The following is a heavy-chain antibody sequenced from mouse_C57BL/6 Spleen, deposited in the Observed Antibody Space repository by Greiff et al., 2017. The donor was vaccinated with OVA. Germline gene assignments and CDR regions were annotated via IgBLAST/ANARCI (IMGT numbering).Heavy chain of an antibody. CDR3: ARSHYGSKAMDY. CDR1: GYAFSSSW. V-gene: IGHV1-82*01. Sequence: VKLQESGPELVKPGASVKISCKASGYAFSSSWMNWVKQRPGKGLEWIGRIYPGDGDTNYNGKFKGKATLTADKSSSTAYMQLSSLTSEDSAVYFCARSHYGSKAMDYWGQGTSVTVSS. D-gene: IGHD1-1*01. J-gene: IGHJ4*01. CDR2: IYPGDGDT.